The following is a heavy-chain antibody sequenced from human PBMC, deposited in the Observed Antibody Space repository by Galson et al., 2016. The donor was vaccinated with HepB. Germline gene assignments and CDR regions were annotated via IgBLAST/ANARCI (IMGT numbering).Heavy chain of an antibody. D-gene: IGHD2-2*01. CDR1: GYTFASYG. CDR3: ARSQVVPDPCDY. CDR2: ISTYNANT. V-gene: IGHV1-18*01. Sequence: SVKVSCKASGYTFASYGISWVRQAPGQGLEWMGWISTYNANTKYAQKLRGRVTMTTDTSTSTVYMELRGLRSDDTAGYYCARSQVVPDPCDYWGQGTLVTVSS. J-gene: IGHJ4*02.